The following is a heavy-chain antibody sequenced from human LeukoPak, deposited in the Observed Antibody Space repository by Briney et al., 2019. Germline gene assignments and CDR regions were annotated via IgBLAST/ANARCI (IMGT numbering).Heavy chain of an antibody. D-gene: IGHD6-19*01. J-gene: IGHJ4*02. V-gene: IGHV3-23*01. CDR2: ISGSGGST. Sequence: PGGSLRLSCAASGFTFSSYAMSWVRQAPGKGLEWVSAISGSGGSTYYADSVKGWFTISRDSSKNTLYLQMNSLRAEDTAVYYCAKHRSAWYVRDYFDYWGQGTLVTVSS. CDR3: AKHRSAWYVRDYFDY. CDR1: GFTFSSYA.